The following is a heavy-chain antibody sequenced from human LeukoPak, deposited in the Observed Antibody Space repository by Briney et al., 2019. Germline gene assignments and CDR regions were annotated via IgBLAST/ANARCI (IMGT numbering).Heavy chain of an antibody. CDR1: GITFSNAW. J-gene: IGHJ6*03. V-gene: IGHV3-15*01. Sequence: GGSLRLPCAASGITFSNAWMTWVRQAPGKGLEWVGHVKRKTDGGTTDYAAFVKGRFTISRDDSENTLYLQMNSLKTEDTAVYYCTTGDCRSTSCYTDYYYYMDVWGKGTTVTVSS. D-gene: IGHD2-2*02. CDR3: TTGDCRSTSCYTDYYYYMDV. CDR2: VKRKTDGGTT.